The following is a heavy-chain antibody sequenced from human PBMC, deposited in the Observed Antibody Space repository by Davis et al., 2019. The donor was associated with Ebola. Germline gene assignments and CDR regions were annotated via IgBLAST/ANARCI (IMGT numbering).Heavy chain of an antibody. Sequence: GGSLRLSCAASGFTFSHSWMSWVRQAPGKGPEWVANIKQDGSERFYVDSVRGRFTISRDNAKNSLYLQMNSLRAEDTAVYYCARDPEGTYRGGYYRGGWFDRWGQGTLVIVSS. V-gene: IGHV3-7*03. CDR1: GFTFSHSW. D-gene: IGHD2-15*01. J-gene: IGHJ5*02. CDR2: IKQDGSER. CDR3: ARDPEGTYRGGYYRGGWFDR.